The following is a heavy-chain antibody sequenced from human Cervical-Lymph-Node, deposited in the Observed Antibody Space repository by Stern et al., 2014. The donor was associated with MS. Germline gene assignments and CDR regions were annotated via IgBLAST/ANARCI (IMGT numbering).Heavy chain of an antibody. CDR2: LYHASDT. CDR3: ARGGGTDSPTYDY. Sequence: VQLVESGPGLVKPSGTLSLTCTVSGASLSGVNWWTWVRQPPGKGLEWSVKLYHASDTNYTPSLSSRVIMLVDSSKSQFSLQLTSVTAADTAVYYCARGGGTDSPTYDYWGQGTLVTVS. D-gene: IGHD3-16*01. J-gene: IGHJ4*02. V-gene: IGHV4-4*02. CDR1: GASLSGVNW.